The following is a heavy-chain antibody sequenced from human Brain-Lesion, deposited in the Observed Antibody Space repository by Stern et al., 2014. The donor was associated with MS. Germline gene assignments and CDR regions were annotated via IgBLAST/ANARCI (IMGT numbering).Heavy chain of an antibody. CDR1: GYRFDNYW. D-gene: IGHD6-19*01. CDR2: IYTADSDT. Sequence: VPLEESGAEVKKPGESLKISCKGSGYRFDNYWIGWVRQKPGKGLEWMGIIYTADSDTRYSPSLQGQVTISADKSISTVYLQWSSLKASDTAMYYCARTYSSGWYGGHAFDIWGQGTMVTVSS. V-gene: IGHV5-51*01. CDR3: ARTYSSGWYGGHAFDI. J-gene: IGHJ3*02.